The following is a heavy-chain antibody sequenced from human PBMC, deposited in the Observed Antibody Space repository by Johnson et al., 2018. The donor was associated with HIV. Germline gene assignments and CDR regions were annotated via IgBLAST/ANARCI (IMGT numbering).Heavy chain of an antibody. CDR3: ARDQEGFGELLWAGGAFDI. V-gene: IGHV3-30*14. Sequence: VQLVESGGGVVQPGRSLRLSCAASGFTFSSYAMHWVRQAPGKGLEWVAVISYDGSNKYYADSVKGRFTISRDNSKNTLYLQMNSLRAEDTAVYYCARDQEGFGELLWAGGAFDIWGQGTMVTVSS. CDR1: GFTFSSYA. CDR2: ISYDGSNK. J-gene: IGHJ3*02. D-gene: IGHD3-10*01.